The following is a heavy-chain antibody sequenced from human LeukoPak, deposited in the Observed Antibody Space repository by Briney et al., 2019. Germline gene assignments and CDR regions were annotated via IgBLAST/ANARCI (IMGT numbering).Heavy chain of an antibody. Sequence: SVKVSCKASGGTLSSYGITWVRQAPGQGLEWMRGVIPILATSNYAQKFQGRVTITADESTSTAYMELSSLRSEDTAVYYCARVTPDYSRWFDPWGQGTLVTVSS. CDR1: GGTLSSYG. J-gene: IGHJ5*02. V-gene: IGHV1-69*01. D-gene: IGHD2-15*01. CDR3: ARVTPDYSRWFDP. CDR2: VIPILATS.